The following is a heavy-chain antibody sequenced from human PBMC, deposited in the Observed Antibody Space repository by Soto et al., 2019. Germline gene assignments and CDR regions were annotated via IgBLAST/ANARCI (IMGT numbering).Heavy chain of an antibody. CDR1: GGSISSYY. CDR2: VFSSGST. V-gene: IGHV4-59*08. Sequence: SETLSLTCTVSGGSISSYYWTWVRQSPGKGPEWIGYVFSSGSTNYNPSLESRVTISLDTSKNQFSLKVISVTAADTAVYYCARRGKKSFYYYMDLRGKGTTVTVSS. CDR3: ARRGKKSFYYYMDL. J-gene: IGHJ6*03.